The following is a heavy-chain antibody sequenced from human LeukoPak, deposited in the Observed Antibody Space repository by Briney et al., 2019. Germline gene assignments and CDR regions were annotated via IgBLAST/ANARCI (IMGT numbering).Heavy chain of an antibody. V-gene: IGHV3-7*01. Sequence: LGGSLRLSCAVSGFTFNTYGVGWVRQAPGKGLEWVAYIHVDGSERYNVDSMKGRLTISRDNAKRSIYLQVSSLRAEDTAVYYCARWNYAFDYWGQGTLVTVSS. CDR3: ARWNYAFDY. J-gene: IGHJ4*02. CDR2: IHVDGSER. CDR1: GFTFNTYG. D-gene: IGHD1-7*01.